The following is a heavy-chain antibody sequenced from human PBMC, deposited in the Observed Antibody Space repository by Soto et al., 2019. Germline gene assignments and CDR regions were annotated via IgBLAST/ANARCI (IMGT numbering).Heavy chain of an antibody. CDR3: AREMKQLVQEGFLQH. V-gene: IGHV3-21*01. D-gene: IGHD6-13*01. CDR1: GFTFSSYT. J-gene: IGHJ1*01. Sequence: GGSLRLSCAASGFTFSSYTMHWVRQAPGKGLEWVSSISTGSSYIYYADSLKGRFTISRDNAGNSLYLQMNSLRAEDTAVYYCAREMKQLVQEGFLQHWGQGTLVTVS. CDR2: ISTGSSYI.